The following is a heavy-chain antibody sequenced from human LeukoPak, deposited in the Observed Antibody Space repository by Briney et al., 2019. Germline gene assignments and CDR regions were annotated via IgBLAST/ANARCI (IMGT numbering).Heavy chain of an antibody. V-gene: IGHV1-2*02. CDR3: ARGQRNDYSWFDP. J-gene: IGHJ5*02. D-gene: IGHD4-11*01. CDR1: GYSFTAYY. CDR2: INPNSGGT. Sequence: ASVKVSCKASGYSFTAYYMHWVRQAPGQGLEWMGWINPNSGGTNYAQKFQGRVTMTRDTSISTAHMELSRLRSDDTAVYYCARGQRNDYSWFDPWGQGTLVAVSS.